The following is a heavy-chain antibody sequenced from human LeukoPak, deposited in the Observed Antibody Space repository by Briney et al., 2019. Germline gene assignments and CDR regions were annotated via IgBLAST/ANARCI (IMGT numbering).Heavy chain of an antibody. V-gene: IGHV1-46*01. D-gene: IGHD1-26*01. CDR2: INPGGGST. CDR3: ARDFELHGNPRYYFDY. Sequence: ASVKVSCKTSGYTFTSYFLHWVRQAPGQGLQWMGIINPGGGSTNYAQKFQGRVTMTRDTFTSTVYMELSSLTSEDTAVYYCARDFELHGNPRYYFDYWGQGTLVTVSS. CDR1: GYTFTSYF. J-gene: IGHJ4*02.